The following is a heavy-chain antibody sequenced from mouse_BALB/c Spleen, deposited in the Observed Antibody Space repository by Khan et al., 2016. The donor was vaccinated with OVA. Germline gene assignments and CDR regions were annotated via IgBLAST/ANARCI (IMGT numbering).Heavy chain of an antibody. CDR1: GYSITSNYA. J-gene: IGHJ4*01. V-gene: IGHV3-2*02. CDR3: ARGNYDEYAMDY. CDR2: ISYSGST. D-gene: IGHD2-4*01. Sequence: VQLKEPGPGLVKPSQSLSLTCTVTGYSITSNYAWNWIRQFPGNKLEWMGYISYSGSTTYNPSLKSRISITRDTSKNQFFLQLNSVTTEETATYYCARGNYDEYAMDYWGQGTSVTVSS.